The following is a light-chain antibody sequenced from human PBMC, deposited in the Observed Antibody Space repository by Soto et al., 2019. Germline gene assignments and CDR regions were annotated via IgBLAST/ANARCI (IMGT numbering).Light chain of an antibody. V-gene: IGKV3-15*01. CDR2: GAS. CDR3: QQYSNWPPT. CDR1: QSVSSN. Sequence: EIVMTQSPATLSVSPGERATLSCRASQSVSSNLAWYQQKPGQAPRLLIYGASTRATGIPARFSGSGSGTEFTLTISRLQSEDCAVYYCQQYSNWPPTFGQGTRLEMK. J-gene: IGKJ5*01.